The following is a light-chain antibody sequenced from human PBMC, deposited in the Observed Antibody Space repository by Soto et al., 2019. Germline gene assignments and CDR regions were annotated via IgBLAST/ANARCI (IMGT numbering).Light chain of an antibody. Sequence: IVLTQSLATLSLTPKERATLSCRASQSVSSYLACYQQKPGQAPRLLIYDASNRATGIPARFSASGSGTDFTLTISSLEPEDFTVYYRQHRSNWPLTFGQGRRLETK. CDR1: QSVSSY. CDR2: DAS. V-gene: IGKV3-11*01. CDR3: QHRSNWPLT. J-gene: IGKJ5*01.